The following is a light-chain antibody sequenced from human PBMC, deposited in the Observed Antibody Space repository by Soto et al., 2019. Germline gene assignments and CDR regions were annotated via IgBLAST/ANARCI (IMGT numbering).Light chain of an antibody. CDR1: SSNIGSNY. CDR2: RNN. Sequence: QSVLTQPPSVSGTPGQRVTISCSGSSSNIGSNYVYWHQQLPGTAPKLLIYRNNQRPSGVPDRFSGSKSGTSASLAISGLRSEDEADYYCAAWDDSLSGVVFGGGTKLTVL. CDR3: AAWDDSLSGVV. J-gene: IGLJ2*01. V-gene: IGLV1-47*01.